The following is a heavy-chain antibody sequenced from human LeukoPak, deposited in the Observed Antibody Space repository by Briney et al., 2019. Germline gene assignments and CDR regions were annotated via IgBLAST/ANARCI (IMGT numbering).Heavy chain of an antibody. Sequence: GASVKVSCKASGYTFTSYGISWVRQAPGQGLEWMGWTSAYNGNTNYAQKLQGRVTMTTDTSTSTAYMELRSLRSDDTAVYYCARVSGEYCSGGSCYRSYYYYGMDVWGQGTTVTVSS. J-gene: IGHJ6*02. D-gene: IGHD2-15*01. CDR3: ARVSGEYCSGGSCYRSYYYYGMDV. V-gene: IGHV1-18*01. CDR1: GYTFTSYG. CDR2: TSAYNGNT.